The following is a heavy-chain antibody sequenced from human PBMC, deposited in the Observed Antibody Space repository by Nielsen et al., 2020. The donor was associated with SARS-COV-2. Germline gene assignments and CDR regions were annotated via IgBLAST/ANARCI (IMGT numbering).Heavy chain of an antibody. V-gene: IGHV3-7*03. Sequence: GESLKISCAASGFTFSSYWMSWVRQAPGKGLEWVANIKQDGSEKYYVDSVKGRFTISRDNSKNTLYLQMNSLRAEDTAVYYCAKDKYQLLNYGMDVWGQGTTVTVSS. J-gene: IGHJ6*02. CDR2: IKQDGSEK. CDR3: AKDKYQLLNYGMDV. CDR1: GFTFSSYW. D-gene: IGHD2-2*01.